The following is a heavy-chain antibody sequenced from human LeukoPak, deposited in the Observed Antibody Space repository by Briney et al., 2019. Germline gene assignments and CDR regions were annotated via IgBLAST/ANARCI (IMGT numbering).Heavy chain of an antibody. CDR1: GFTFSSYG. Sequence: GGSLRLSCAASGFTFSSYGMHWVRQAPGKGLEWVAVISYDGSNKYYTDSVKGRFTISRDNSKNTLYLQMNSLGAEDTAVYYCAKGHRYCTSGNCNSAVDYWGQGTLVTVSS. D-gene: IGHD2-15*01. V-gene: IGHV3-30*18. CDR3: AKGHRYCTSGNCNSAVDY. CDR2: ISYDGSNK. J-gene: IGHJ4*02.